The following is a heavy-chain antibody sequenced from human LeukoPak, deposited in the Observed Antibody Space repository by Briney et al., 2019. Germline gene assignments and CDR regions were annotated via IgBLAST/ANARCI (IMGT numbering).Heavy chain of an antibody. V-gene: IGHV1-46*01. CDR2: INPSGGST. J-gene: IGHJ5*02. CDR3: ARGDFWSGYHQNWFDP. D-gene: IGHD3-3*01. CDR1: GYTFTSYY. Sequence: AASVKVSCKASGYTFTSYYMHWVRQAPGQGLEWMGIINPSGGSTSYAQKFQGRVTMTRDTSTSTVYMELSSLRSEDTAVYYCARGDFWSGYHQNWFDPWGQGTLVTVSS.